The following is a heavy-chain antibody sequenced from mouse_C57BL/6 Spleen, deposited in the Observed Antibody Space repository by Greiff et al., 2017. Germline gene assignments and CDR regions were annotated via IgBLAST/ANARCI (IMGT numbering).Heavy chain of an antibody. V-gene: IGHV1-52*01. CDR1: GYTFTSYW. CDR2: IDPSDSET. Sequence: QVQLQQPGAELVRPGSSVKLSCKASGYTFTSYWMHWVKQRPIQGLEWIGNIDPSDSETHYNQKFKDKATLTVDKSSSTAYMQLSSLTSEDSAVYYCARVGEYLYAMDYWGQGTSVTVSS. J-gene: IGHJ4*01. D-gene: IGHD5-1*01. CDR3: ARVGEYLYAMDY.